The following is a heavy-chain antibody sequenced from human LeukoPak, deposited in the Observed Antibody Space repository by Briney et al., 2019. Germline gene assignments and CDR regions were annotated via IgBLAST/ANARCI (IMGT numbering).Heavy chain of an antibody. CDR1: GASFSGYY. J-gene: IGHJ4*02. Sequence: SETLSLTCAVYGASFSGYYWSWIRQSPGKGLEWIGSIYYSGSTYYNPSLKSRVTISVDTSKNQFSLKLSSVTAADTAVYYCARVRGVKGYYYDSSGYYYFDYWGQGTLVTVSS. CDR2: IYYSGST. CDR3: ARVRGVKGYYYDSSGYYYFDY. D-gene: IGHD3-22*01. V-gene: IGHV4-34*01.